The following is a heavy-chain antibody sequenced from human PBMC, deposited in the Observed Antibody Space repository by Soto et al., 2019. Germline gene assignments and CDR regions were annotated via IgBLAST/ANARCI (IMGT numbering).Heavy chain of an antibody. CDR3: ARDAPSTYPPKAPIAVAGHPFPHFDY. CDR2: INPSGGST. D-gene: IGHD6-19*01. Sequence: GASVKVSCKASGYTFTSYYMHWVRQAPGQGLEWMGIINPSGGSTSYAQKFQGRDTMTRDTSTSTVYMELSSLRSEDTAVYYCARDAPSTYPPKAPIAVAGHPFPHFDYWGQGTLVTVSS. V-gene: IGHV1-46*03. J-gene: IGHJ4*02. CDR1: GYTFTSYY.